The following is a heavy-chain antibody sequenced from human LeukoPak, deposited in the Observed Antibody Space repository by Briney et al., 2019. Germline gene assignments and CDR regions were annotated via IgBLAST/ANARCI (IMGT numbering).Heavy chain of an antibody. CDR3: ARVRRDGYNYAFDI. J-gene: IGHJ3*02. V-gene: IGHV7-4-1*02. Sequence: ASVKVSRKASGYTFTSYAMNWVRQAPGQGLEWMGWINTNTGNPTYAQGFTGRFVFSLDTSVSTAYLQISSLKAEDTAVYYCARVRRDGYNYAFDIWGQGTMVTVSS. CDR1: GYTFTSYA. D-gene: IGHD5-24*01. CDR2: INTNTGNP.